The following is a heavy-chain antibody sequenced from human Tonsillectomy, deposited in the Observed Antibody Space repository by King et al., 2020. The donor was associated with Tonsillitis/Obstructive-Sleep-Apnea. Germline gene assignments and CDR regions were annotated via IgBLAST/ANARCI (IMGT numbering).Heavy chain of an antibody. V-gene: IGHV4-34*01. D-gene: IGHD4-17*01. CDR2: INHSGST. Sequence: VQLQQWGAGLLKPSETLSLTCAVYGGSFSGYYWSWIRQPPGKGLEWIGEINHSGSTNYNPSLKSRVTISVDTSKNQFSLKLSSVTAADTALYYCARGDYEHYMDVWGKGTTVTVSS. CDR3: ARGDYEHYMDV. CDR1: GGSFSGYY. J-gene: IGHJ6*03.